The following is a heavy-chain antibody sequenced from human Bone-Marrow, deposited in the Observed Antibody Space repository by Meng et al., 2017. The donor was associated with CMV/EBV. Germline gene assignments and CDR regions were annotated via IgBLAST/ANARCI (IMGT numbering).Heavy chain of an antibody. Sequence: ASVKVSCKASGYTFTSYDINWVRQATGQGLEWMGWMNPNSGNTGYAQKFQGRVTITRNTSISTAYMELSSLRSDDTAVYYCARDRFPGHSGSYPLGYWGQGTLVTVSS. CDR1: GYTFTSYD. D-gene: IGHD1-26*01. V-gene: IGHV1-8*03. CDR2: MNPNSGNT. J-gene: IGHJ4*02. CDR3: ARDRFPGHSGSYPLGY.